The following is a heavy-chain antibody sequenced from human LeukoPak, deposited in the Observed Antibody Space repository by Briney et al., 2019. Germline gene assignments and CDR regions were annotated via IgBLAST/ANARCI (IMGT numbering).Heavy chain of an antibody. V-gene: IGHV1-3*01. CDR2: INAGNGNT. J-gene: IGHJ4*02. D-gene: IGHD6-13*01. CDR3: ARMYSSRWYWGGYFDY. Sequence: GASVKVSCKASRYTFTSYAMHWVRQAPGQRLEWMGWINAGNGNTKYSQKFQGRVTVARDTSASTAYMELSSLRSEDTAVYYCARMYSSRWYWGGYFDYWGQGTLVTVSS. CDR1: RYTFTSYA.